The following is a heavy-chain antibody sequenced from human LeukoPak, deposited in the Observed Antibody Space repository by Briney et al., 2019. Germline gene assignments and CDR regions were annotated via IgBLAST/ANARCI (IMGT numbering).Heavy chain of an antibody. CDR1: GGSISSYY. J-gene: IGHJ6*03. CDR2: IYYSGST. V-gene: IGHV4-59*01. CDR3: ARSSFYYYYYMDV. Sequence: SETLSLTCTVSGGSISSYYWSWIRQPPGKGLEWIGYIYYSGSTNYNPSLKSRVTISVDTSKNQFSLKLSSVTAADTAVYYCARSSFYYYYYMDVWGKGTTVTVSS.